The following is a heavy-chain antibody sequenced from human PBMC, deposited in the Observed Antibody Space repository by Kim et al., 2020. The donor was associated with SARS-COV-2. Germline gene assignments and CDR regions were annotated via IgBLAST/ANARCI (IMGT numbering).Heavy chain of an antibody. D-gene: IGHD3-10*01. V-gene: IGHV1-46*01. J-gene: IGHJ6*02. Sequence: KFPGRVTMTRDTSTSTVYMELSSLRSEDTAVYYCARDSHWFGDNPEGMDVWGQGTTVTVSS. CDR3: ARDSHWFGDNPEGMDV.